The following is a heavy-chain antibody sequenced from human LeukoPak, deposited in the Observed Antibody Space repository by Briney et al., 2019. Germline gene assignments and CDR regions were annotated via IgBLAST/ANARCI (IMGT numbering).Heavy chain of an antibody. J-gene: IGHJ4*02. V-gene: IGHV5-51*01. CDR2: IYPGDSDT. D-gene: IGHD1-14*01. CDR1: GYSLTSYW. Sequence: GESLKISCEGSGYSLTSYWIGWVRQMPGKGLEWMGIIYPGDSDTRYSPSFQGQVTISADKSISTAYLQWSSLKASDTAMYCCARHQPPHRLDDWGQRTLVTVSS. CDR3: ARHQPPHRLDD.